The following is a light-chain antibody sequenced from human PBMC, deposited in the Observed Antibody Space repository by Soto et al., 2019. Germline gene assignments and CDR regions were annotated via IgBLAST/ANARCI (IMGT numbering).Light chain of an antibody. CDR1: SSDVGGYNY. J-gene: IGLJ2*01. V-gene: IGLV2-8*01. CDR2: EVN. CDR3: SPYAGSKGGV. Sequence: QSALTQPPSASGSPGQSVTISCTGTSSDVGGYNYVSWYQQYPGKAPQVMIYEVNKRPSGVPDRFSGSKSGNTASLTVSGLQPEDEADYYCSPYAGSKGGVFGGGTKLTVL.